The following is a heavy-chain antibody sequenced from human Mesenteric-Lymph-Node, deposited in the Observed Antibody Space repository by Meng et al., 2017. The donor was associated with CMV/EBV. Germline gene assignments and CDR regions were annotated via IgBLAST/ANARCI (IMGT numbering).Heavy chain of an antibody. Sequence: GESLKISCAASGFTFSDHYMDWVRQAPGKGLEWVGRIGDKVNKYTTEYAASVRGRFTISRDESRRSLYLQMNSLKTEDTAVYYCAIESRNCNGGSCYSDYWGQGTLVTVSS. CDR3: AIESRNCNGGSCYSDY. CDR1: GFTFSDHY. J-gene: IGHJ4*02. D-gene: IGHD2-15*01. CDR2: IGDKVNKYTT. V-gene: IGHV3-72*01.